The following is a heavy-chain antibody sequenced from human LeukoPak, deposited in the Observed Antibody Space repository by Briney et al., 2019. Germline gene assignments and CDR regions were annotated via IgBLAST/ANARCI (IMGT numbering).Heavy chain of an antibody. CDR1: GFTFSSYA. CDR2: ISGSGGST. J-gene: IGHJ4*02. Sequence: PGGSLRLSCAASGFTFSSYAMSWVRQAPGKGLEWVSAISGSGGSTYYADSVKGRFTISRDNSKNTLYLQMNSLRAEDTAVYYCAKHPPLWAAAALVYYFDYWGQGTLVTVSS. D-gene: IGHD6-13*01. V-gene: IGHV3-23*01. CDR3: AKHPPLWAAAALVYYFDY.